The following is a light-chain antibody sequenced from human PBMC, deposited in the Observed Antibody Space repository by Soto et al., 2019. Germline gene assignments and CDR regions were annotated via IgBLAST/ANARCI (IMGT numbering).Light chain of an antibody. Sequence: QSVLTQPPSASGTPGQRVTISCSGSSSNIGINYVYWYQQLPGTAPKLLIFRNDNRPSGVPDRFSGSKSGTSASLAISGLRSEEEADYYCAAWDDNMSALIFGGGTKVTVL. CDR1: SSNIGINY. CDR2: RND. V-gene: IGLV1-47*01. CDR3: AAWDDNMSALI. J-gene: IGLJ2*01.